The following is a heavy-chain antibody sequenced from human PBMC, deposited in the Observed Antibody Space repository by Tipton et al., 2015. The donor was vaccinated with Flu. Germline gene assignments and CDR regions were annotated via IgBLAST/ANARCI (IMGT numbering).Heavy chain of an antibody. Sequence: TLSLTCTVSGGSISSSSYYWGWIRQPPGKGLEWIGSIYYSGSTYYNPSLKSRVTISVDTSKNQFSLKLSSVTAADTAVYYRARDRIAVAGNYFDYWGQGTLVTVSS. CDR2: IYYSGST. CDR1: GGSISSSSYY. V-gene: IGHV4-39*07. CDR3: ARDRIAVAGNYFDY. J-gene: IGHJ4*02. D-gene: IGHD6-19*01.